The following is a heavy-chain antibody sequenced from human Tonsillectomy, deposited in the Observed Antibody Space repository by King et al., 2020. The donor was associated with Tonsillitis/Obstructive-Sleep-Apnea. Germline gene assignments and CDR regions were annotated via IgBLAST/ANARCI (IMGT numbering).Heavy chain of an antibody. D-gene: IGHD4-11*01. CDR2: IIPVFGTP. CDR3: ARGSRTTDYYYYHYMDV. CDR1: GGTFNTYP. J-gene: IGHJ6*03. Sequence: VQLVESGAEVKKPGSSVRVSCKPAGGTFNTYPIIWVRQAPGQGLEWMGGIIPVFGTPNYAQKFHGRVTITADESPSTAYMELSSLRSEDTAVYYCARGSRTTDYYYYHYMDVWGKGTTVTVSS. V-gene: IGHV1-69*01.